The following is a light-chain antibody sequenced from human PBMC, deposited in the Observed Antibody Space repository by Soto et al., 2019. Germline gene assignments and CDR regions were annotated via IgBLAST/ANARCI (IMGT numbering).Light chain of an antibody. Sequence: IVLTQSPGTLSLSPGERVTLSCRASQSVTTRLAWYQHKPGQAPTLLMSGASNRASGVPVRFSGSGSGTDFTLTITRLEPDDFALYYCQQYGGSPITFGLGTRLEIK. CDR2: GAS. V-gene: IGKV3-20*01. CDR1: QSVTTR. CDR3: QQYGGSPIT. J-gene: IGKJ5*01.